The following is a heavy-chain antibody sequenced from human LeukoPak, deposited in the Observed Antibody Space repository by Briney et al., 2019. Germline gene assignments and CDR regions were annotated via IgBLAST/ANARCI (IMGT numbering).Heavy chain of an antibody. J-gene: IGHJ4*02. Sequence: GRSLRLSCTASGFTFGDYAMTWVRQAPGKGLEWVALISYDEKSKFYPDSVKGRFTISRDNSKNTLYLQMNSLRAEDTAVYYCARGGRFSDSSKVLFDYWGQGTLVTVSS. CDR2: ISYDEKSK. D-gene: IGHD3-22*01. V-gene: IGHV3-30*04. CDR1: GFTFGDYA. CDR3: ARGGRFSDSSKVLFDY.